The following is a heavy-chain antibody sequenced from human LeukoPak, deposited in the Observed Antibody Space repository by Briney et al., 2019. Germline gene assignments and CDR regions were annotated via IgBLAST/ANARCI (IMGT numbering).Heavy chain of an antibody. V-gene: IGHV3-30*02. J-gene: IGHJ3*02. CDR2: IRYDGSNK. D-gene: IGHD2-21*01. CDR1: GCTFSSYG. CDR3: AKGLFATSFAFDI. Sequence: GGSLRLSCAESGCTFSSYGMHWVRQAPGKGLEWVAFIRYDGSNKYYADSVKGRFTISRDNSKNTLYLQMNSLRAEDTAVYYCAKGLFATSFAFDIWGLGTMVTVSS.